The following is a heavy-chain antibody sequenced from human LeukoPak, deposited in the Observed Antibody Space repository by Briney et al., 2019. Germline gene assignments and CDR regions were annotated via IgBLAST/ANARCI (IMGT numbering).Heavy chain of an antibody. CDR3: ARDVEGGTFDI. CDR1: GFTFSRCW. CDR2: IDQSGGRN. D-gene: IGHD3-16*01. J-gene: IGHJ3*02. Sequence: QPGGSLRLSCAASGFTFSRCWMNWVRQAPGRGLEWVANIDQSGGRNNYVDSVKGRFTISRDNAKNSLFLEMSSLRADDTAVYFCARDVEGGTFDIWGQGTTVTVSS. V-gene: IGHV3-7*05.